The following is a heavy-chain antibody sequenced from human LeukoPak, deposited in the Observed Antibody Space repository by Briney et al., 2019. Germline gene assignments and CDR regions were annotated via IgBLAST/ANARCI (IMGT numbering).Heavy chain of an antibody. CDR3: ARSGADNWNYEFDY. V-gene: IGHV7-4-1*02. CDR1: GYTFNTYA. Sequence: ASVKVSCKASGYTFNTYAMNWVRQAPGQGLEWMGWINTNTGKPTYVQGFRGRFDFSLDTSVSTAYLQISSLKTEDTAVYYCARSGADNWNYEFDYWGQGTLVTVSS. D-gene: IGHD1-7*01. CDR2: INTNTGKP. J-gene: IGHJ4*02.